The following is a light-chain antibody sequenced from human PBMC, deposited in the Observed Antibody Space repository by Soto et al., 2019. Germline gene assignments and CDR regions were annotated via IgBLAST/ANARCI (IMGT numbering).Light chain of an antibody. Sequence: EIVLTQSPGTLSLSPGERATLSCRASQSVSSSYSAWYQQKPGQAPRLLIYGASSRATGIPDRFSGSGSGTDFTLTISRLEPEDFAVYYCQQYRAFGPGTKWISN. CDR3: QQYRA. CDR2: GAS. J-gene: IGKJ3*01. V-gene: IGKV3-20*01. CDR1: QSVSSSY.